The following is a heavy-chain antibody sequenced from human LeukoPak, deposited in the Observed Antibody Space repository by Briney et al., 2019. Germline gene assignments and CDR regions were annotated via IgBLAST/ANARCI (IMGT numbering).Heavy chain of an antibody. V-gene: IGHV5-51*01. J-gene: IGHJ6*02. CDR1: GHSFSNFW. CDR2: IYPGDSDT. D-gene: IGHD3-22*01. Sequence: PGESLKISCKASGHSFSNFWIAWVRQMSGKGLEWMGMIYPGDSDTRYSPSFQGQVTISADKSISTAYLQWSSLKASDTAIYYCATRGLFESSGYYDHFYNGMDVWDQGTTVTVSS. CDR3: ATRGLFESSGYYDHFYNGMDV.